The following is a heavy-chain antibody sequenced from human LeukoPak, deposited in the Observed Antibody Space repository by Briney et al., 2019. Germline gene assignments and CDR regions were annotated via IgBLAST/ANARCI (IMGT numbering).Heavy chain of an antibody. V-gene: IGHV3-23*01. J-gene: IGHJ4*02. Sequence: PGGSLRLSCAASGFTFRSFAMSWVRQAPGKGLEWVSAISGSGGTTYYADSVKGRFTISRDNAKKSVDLQMNSLRVEDTAVYYCARAITEYPLVGVSNGAFDYWGQGALVTVSS. CDR2: ISGSGGTT. D-gene: IGHD1-26*01. CDR3: ARAITEYPLVGVSNGAFDY. CDR1: GFTFRSFA.